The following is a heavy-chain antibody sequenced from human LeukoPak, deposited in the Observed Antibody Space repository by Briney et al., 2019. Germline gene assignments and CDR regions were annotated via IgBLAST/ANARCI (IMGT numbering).Heavy chain of an antibody. J-gene: IGHJ4*02. CDR3: AKINGDSFDY. CDR2: IRYDGSNK. CDR1: GFTFTSYG. D-gene: IGHD4-17*01. V-gene: IGHV3-30*02. Sequence: GGSPRLSCAASGFTFTSYGMHWVRQAPGKGLEWVAFIRYDGSNKYYSDSVKGRFSISRDNSKSTLYLQMHSLRAEDTSVYYCAKINGDSFDYWGQGTLVTVSS.